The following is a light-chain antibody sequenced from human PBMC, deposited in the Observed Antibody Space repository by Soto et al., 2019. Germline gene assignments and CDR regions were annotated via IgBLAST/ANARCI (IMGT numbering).Light chain of an antibody. J-gene: IGLJ2*01. CDR3: ATWDDSLNGVV. Sequence: QSALTQPPSASGTPGQRVTISCSGSSSNIGRHGVNWYQHLPGAAPKLLIYSNNQRPSGVPDLFSGSTSGTSVSLTISGLQSEDEADYYCATWDDSLNGVVFGGGTKVTVL. V-gene: IGLV1-44*01. CDR1: SSNIGRHG. CDR2: SNN.